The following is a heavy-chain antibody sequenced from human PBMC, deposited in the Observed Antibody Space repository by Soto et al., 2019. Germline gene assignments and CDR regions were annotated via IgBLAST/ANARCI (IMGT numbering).Heavy chain of an antibody. CDR2: ISGSGGST. CDR3: AKQTGPLMDTTVTDY. V-gene: IGHV3-23*01. CDR1: GFTFSSYA. D-gene: IGHD1-1*01. Sequence: EMQLLESGGGLVQPGGSLRLSCAASGFTFSSYAMSWVRQAPGKGLEWVSAISGSGGSTYYAASVKGRFTISRDNSKNTLYLQMNSLRAEDTAVYYCAKQTGPLMDTTVTDYWGQGTLVTVSS. J-gene: IGHJ4*02.